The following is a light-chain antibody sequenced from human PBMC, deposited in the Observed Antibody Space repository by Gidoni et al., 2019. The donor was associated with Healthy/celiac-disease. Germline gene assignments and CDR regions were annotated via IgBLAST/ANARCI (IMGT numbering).Light chain of an antibody. CDR2: GNS. CDR3: QSYDSSLSGV. J-gene: IGLJ2*01. CDR1: SSNIGAGYA. Sequence: QSVLTPPPSVSGAPGQGVTISCTGSSSNIGAGYAVPWYQQLTGTAPKLLIYGNSNRPSGVPDRFSGSKSGTSASLAITGLQAEDEADYYCQSYDSSLSGVFGGGTKLTVL. V-gene: IGLV1-40*01.